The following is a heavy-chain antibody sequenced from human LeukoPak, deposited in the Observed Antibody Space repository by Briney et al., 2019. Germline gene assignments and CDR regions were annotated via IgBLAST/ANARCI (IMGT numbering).Heavy chain of an antibody. CDR1: GYTFIDYY. J-gene: IGHJ3*02. CDR3: ARSRDSSGYYLPTYDAFDI. Sequence: ASVKVSCKASGYTFIDYYIQWVRQAPGQGLEWMGWISPNSGGTNYAQKFQGRVTMTRDTSISTAYMELSRLRSDDTAVYYCARSRDSSGYYLPTYDAFDIWGQGTMVTVSS. CDR2: ISPNSGGT. D-gene: IGHD3-22*01. V-gene: IGHV1-2*02.